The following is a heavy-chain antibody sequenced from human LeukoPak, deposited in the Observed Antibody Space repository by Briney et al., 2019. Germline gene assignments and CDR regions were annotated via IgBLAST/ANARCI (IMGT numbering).Heavy chain of an antibody. D-gene: IGHD6-19*01. CDR1: DDSNSNYY. Sequence: SSETLSLACTDLDDSNSNYYWSWIRQPPGKGLEWIGYAYYSGSTTYNPSLESRVTISVDTSKNQFSLKLTAVTAADTAVSYCARNSAVAASRNWVVPGCERALVTVSS. J-gene: IGHJ5*02. CDR2: AYYSGST. V-gene: IGHV4-59*08. CDR3: ARNSAVAASRNWVVP.